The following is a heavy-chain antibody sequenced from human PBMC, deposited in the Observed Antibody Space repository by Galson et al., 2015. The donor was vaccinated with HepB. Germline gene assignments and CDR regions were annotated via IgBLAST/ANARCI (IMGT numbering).Heavy chain of an antibody. CDR3: VREVASGWYYFDY. CDR1: GFTFSGFG. J-gene: IGHJ4*02. CDR2: IWANGSKQ. V-gene: IGHV3-33*01. D-gene: IGHD6-19*01. Sequence: SLRLSCAASGFTFSGFGMHWVRQAPGKGLRWVALIWANGSKQHYADSVKGRFTISRDNSENTLFLQMNSLRAEDSAVHYCVREVASGWYYFDYWGQGTLVTVSS.